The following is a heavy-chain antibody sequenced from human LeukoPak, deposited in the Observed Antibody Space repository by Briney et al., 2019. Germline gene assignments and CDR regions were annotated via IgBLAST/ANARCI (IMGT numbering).Heavy chain of an antibody. V-gene: IGHV4-39*07. CDR3: ARRDYAAWFDP. D-gene: IGHD4/OR15-4a*01. Sequence: SESLSLTCSVSGDSITSGAYYWAWLRQPPGKGLEWIGSTYYSGSIKYSPSLKGRDSISRDMSKNQFSLNLNSVNATGTAVYYCARRDYAAWFDPWGQGTLVTVSS. J-gene: IGHJ5*02. CDR2: TYYSGSI. CDR1: GDSITSGAYY.